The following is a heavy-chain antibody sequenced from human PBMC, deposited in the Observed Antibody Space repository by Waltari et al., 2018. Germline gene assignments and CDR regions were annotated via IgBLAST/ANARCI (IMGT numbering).Heavy chain of an antibody. Sequence: QVQLQESGPGLVKPSETLSLTCAVSGYSISSGYSWGWIRPPPGNGLARIGSIYPSGSTYYNPSLKSRVTISVDTSKNQFSLKLSSVTAADTAVYYCARDQGPHSGWLSGYYYYYGMDVWGQGTTVTVSS. CDR3: ARDQGPHSGWLSGYYYYYGMDV. CDR1: GYSISSGYS. V-gene: IGHV4-38-2*02. CDR2: IYPSGST. J-gene: IGHJ6*02. D-gene: IGHD6-19*01.